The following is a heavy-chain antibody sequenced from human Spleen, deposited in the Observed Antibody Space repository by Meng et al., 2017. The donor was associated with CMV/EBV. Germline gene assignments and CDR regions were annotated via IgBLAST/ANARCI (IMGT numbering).Heavy chain of an antibody. CDR2: INGDGTTT. CDR3: ARVLPIYDFWSGYFDY. D-gene: IGHD3-3*01. Sequence: ETLSLTCAASGFTFSTSWMHWVRQSPEKGLVWVSRINGDGTTTAYADSVKGRFTISRDNAKNMLYLQMSSLRADDTAVYYCARVLPIYDFWSGYFDYWGQGTLVTVSS. CDR1: GFTFSTSW. V-gene: IGHV3-74*01. J-gene: IGHJ4*02.